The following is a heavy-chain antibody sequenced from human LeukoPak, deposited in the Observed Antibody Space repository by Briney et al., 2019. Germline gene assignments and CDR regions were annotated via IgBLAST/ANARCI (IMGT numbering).Heavy chain of an antibody. Sequence: GGSLRLSCAASGCTFSSYAMSWVRQAPGKGLEWVSAISGSGGSTYYADSVKGRFTISRDNSKNTLYLQMNSLRAEDTAVYYCAKDRRYYYDSSGYYGEFDYWGQGTLVTVSS. V-gene: IGHV3-23*01. CDR1: GCTFSSYA. CDR3: AKDRRYYYDSSGYYGEFDY. CDR2: ISGSGGST. D-gene: IGHD3-22*01. J-gene: IGHJ4*02.